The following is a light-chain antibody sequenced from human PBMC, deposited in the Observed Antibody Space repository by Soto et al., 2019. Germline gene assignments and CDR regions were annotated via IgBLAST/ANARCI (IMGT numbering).Light chain of an antibody. V-gene: IGKV1-39*01. CDR2: AAS. CDR1: QSISSY. J-gene: IGKJ1*01. CDR3: QHYNSYSEA. Sequence: DVHMTQYTSSLSASLGDRVTISFRASQSISSYLNWYQQKPGKAPKLLIYAASSLQSGVPSRFSGSGSGTEFTLTISSLQPDDFATYYCQHYNSYSEAFGQGTKVDIK.